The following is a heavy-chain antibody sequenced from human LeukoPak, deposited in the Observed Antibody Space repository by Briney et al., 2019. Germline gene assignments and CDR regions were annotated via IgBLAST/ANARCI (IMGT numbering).Heavy chain of an antibody. D-gene: IGHD6-13*01. CDR2: INHSGST. CDR3: AITSSSSAVDP. CDR1: GYSISSGYY. J-gene: IGHJ5*02. Sequence: SETLSLTCAVSGYSISSGYYWGWIRQPPGKGLEWIGEINHSGSTNYNPSLKSRVTISVDTSKNQFSLKLSSVTAADTAVYYCAITSSSSAVDPWGQGTLVTVSS. V-gene: IGHV4-38-2*01.